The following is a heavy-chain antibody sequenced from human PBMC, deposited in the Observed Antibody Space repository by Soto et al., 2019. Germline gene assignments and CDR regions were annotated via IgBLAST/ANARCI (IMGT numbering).Heavy chain of an antibody. V-gene: IGHV1-69*13. D-gene: IGHD3-22*01. CDR1: GGTFSSYA. J-gene: IGHJ4*02. CDR3: ARAPPYYYDSSGYYAPVYDY. Sequence: SVKVSCKASGGTFSSYAISWVRQAPGQGLEWMGGIIPIFGTANYAQKFQGRVTITADESTSTAYMELSSLRSEDTAVYYCARAPPYYYDSSGYYAPVYDYWGQGTLVTVSS. CDR2: IIPIFGTA.